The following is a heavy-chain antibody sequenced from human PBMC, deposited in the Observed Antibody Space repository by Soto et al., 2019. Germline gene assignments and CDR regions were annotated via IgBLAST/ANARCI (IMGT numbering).Heavy chain of an antibody. CDR1: GFTFSSYG. V-gene: IGHV3-23*01. Sequence: GGSLRLSCAASGFTFSSYGMTWVRQAPGKGLEWVSFSSATGAGTYYADSVKGRFTISRDNSKNTLYLQMTSLRADDTAVYYCAKDRRAGGNYGFYSDFWGQGALVTVS. CDR3: AKDRRAGGNYGFYSDF. J-gene: IGHJ4*02. CDR2: SSATGAGT. D-gene: IGHD1-7*01.